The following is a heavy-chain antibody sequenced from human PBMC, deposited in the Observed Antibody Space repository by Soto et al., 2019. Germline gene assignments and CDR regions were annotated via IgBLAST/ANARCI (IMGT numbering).Heavy chain of an antibody. J-gene: IGHJ5*02. D-gene: IGHD3-10*01. CDR3: AGGPITMVRGRRTNWFDP. CDR1: GYTFTSYD. Sequence: QVQLVQSGAEVKKPGASVKVSCKASGYTFTSYDINWVRQATGQGLEWMGWMNPNSGNTGYAQKFQGRVTMTRNTSISTAYMELSSLRSEDTAVYYCAGGPITMVRGRRTNWFDPWGQGTLVTVSS. CDR2: MNPNSGNT. V-gene: IGHV1-8*01.